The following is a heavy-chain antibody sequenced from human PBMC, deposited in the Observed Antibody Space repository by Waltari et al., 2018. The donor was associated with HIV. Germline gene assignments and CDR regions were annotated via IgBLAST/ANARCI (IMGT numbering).Heavy chain of an antibody. CDR3: ARRAYDSSGYGWFDP. D-gene: IGHD3-22*01. Sequence: EVQLVESGGELVQPGGCLRLSCAASGVMFRSYRMCWVRQVPGKGLEWVATIKQDGSEEQYVDSVKGRFTISRDNAKNSVYLQMNSLRAEDTAVYYCARRAYDSSGYGWFDPWGQGTLVTVSS. V-gene: IGHV3-7*01. CDR1: GVMFRSYR. CDR2: IKQDGSEE. J-gene: IGHJ5*02.